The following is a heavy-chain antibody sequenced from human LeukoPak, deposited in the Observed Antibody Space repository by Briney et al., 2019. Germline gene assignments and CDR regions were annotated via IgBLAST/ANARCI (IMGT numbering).Heavy chain of an antibody. D-gene: IGHD5-24*01. CDR1: GGSISSGSYY. Sequence: SQTLSLTCTVSGGSISSGSYYWSWIRQPAGKGLEWIGRIYTSGSTNYNPSLKSRVTISVDTSKNQFSLKLSSVTAADTAVYYCARHVEMATITAFDIWGQGTMVTVSS. J-gene: IGHJ3*02. V-gene: IGHV4-61*02. CDR2: IYTSGST. CDR3: ARHVEMATITAFDI.